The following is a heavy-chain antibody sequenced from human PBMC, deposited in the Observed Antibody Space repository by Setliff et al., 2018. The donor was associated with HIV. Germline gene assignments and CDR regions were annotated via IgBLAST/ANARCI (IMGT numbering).Heavy chain of an antibody. Sequence: PSETLSLTCAVHGGSFSDYYWTWIRQPTGKGLEWIGEIKHSGSTNYNPSLKSRVTISVDTAKNQFSLNLTSVTAADTAVYYCARGGFKWSGSYADYWGQGTLVTVSS. D-gene: IGHD1-26*01. V-gene: IGHV4-34*01. CDR1: GGSFSDYY. CDR2: IKHSGST. CDR3: ARGGFKWSGSYADY. J-gene: IGHJ4*02.